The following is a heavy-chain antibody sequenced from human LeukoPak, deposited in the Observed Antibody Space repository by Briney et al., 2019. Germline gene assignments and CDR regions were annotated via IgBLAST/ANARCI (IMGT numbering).Heavy chain of an antibody. J-gene: IGHJ4*02. D-gene: IGHD6-6*01. CDR2: INHSGST. CDR3: ARGSIAARLAD. Sequence: SETLSLTCAVYGGSFSGYYWTWIRQPPGKGLEWIGEINHSGSTNYNPSLKSRVTISVDTSKNQFSLKLSSVTAADTAVYYCARGSIAARLADWGQGTLVTASS. V-gene: IGHV4-34*01. CDR1: GGSFSGYY.